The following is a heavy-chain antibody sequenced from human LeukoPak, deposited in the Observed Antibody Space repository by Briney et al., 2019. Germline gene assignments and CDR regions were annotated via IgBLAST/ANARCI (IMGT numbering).Heavy chain of an antibody. CDR3: AKNNDYGGSYWYFDL. V-gene: IGHV3-48*01. J-gene: IGHJ2*01. CDR2: ISSSSSTI. Sequence: GGSLRLSCAASGFTFSSYSMNWVRQAPGKGLEWVSYISSSSSTIYYADSVKGRFTISRDNAKNSLYLQMNSLRAEDTDAYYCAKNNDYGGSYWYFDLWGRGTLVTVSS. CDR1: GFTFSSYS. D-gene: IGHD4-23*01.